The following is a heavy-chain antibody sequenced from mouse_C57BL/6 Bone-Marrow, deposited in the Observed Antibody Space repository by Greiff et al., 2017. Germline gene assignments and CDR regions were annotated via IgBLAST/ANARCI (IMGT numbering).Heavy chain of an antibody. V-gene: IGHV5-6*01. CDR2: ISSGGSYT. D-gene: IGHD2-3*01. CDR1: GFTFSSYG. J-gene: IGHJ4*01. Sequence: EVKLLESGGDLVMPGGSLKLSCAASGFTFSSYGMSWVRQTPDKRLEWVATISSGGSYTYYPDSVKGRFTISRDNAKNTLYLQMSSLKSEDTAMYYCARLYDGYPYYAMDYWGQGTSVTVSS. CDR3: ARLYDGYPYYAMDY.